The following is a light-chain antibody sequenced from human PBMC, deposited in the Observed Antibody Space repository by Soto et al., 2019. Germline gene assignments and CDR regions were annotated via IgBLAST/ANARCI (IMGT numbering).Light chain of an antibody. CDR2: KAS. Sequence: DSQMTQSPSTLSGSVGDRVTITCRAIQTISSWLAWYQQKPGKAPKLLIYKASTLKSGVPSRFSGSGSGTEFTLTISSLQPDDFATYYCQHYNSYSEAFGQGTKVDIK. CDR3: QHYNSYSEA. CDR1: QTISSW. J-gene: IGKJ1*01. V-gene: IGKV1-5*03.